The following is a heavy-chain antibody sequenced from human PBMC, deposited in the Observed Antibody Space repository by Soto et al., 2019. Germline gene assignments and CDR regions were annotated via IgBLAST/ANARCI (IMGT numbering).Heavy chain of an antibody. CDR3: ARVGVSGYSGK. J-gene: IGHJ4*02. CDR1: GFTFSSYS. Sequence: LSLPCAASGFTFSSYSMNWVRQAPGKGLEWVSSISSSSSYIYYADSVKGRFTISRDNAKNSLYLQMNSLRAEDTAVYYCARVGVSGYSGKWGQGTLVTVSS. CDR2: ISSSSSYI. D-gene: IGHD3-22*01. V-gene: IGHV3-21*01.